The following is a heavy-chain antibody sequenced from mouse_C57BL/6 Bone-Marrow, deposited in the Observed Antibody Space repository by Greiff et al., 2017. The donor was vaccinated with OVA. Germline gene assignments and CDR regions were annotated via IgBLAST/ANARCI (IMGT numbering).Heavy chain of an antibody. J-gene: IGHJ4*01. D-gene: IGHD6-5*01. Sequence: QVQLKESGAELARPGASVKLSCKASGYTFTSYGISWVKQRTGQGLEWIGEIYPRSGNTYYNEKFKGKATLTADKSSSTAYMELRSLTSEDSAVYFCAREAYGPYAMDYWGQGTSVTVSS. CDR3: AREAYGPYAMDY. CDR1: GYTFTSYG. V-gene: IGHV1-81*01. CDR2: IYPRSGNT.